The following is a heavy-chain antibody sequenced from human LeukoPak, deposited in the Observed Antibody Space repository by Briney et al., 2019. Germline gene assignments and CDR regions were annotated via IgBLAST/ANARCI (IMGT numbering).Heavy chain of an antibody. J-gene: IGHJ5*02. Sequence: PSETLSLTCTVSGGSISRYYWSWVWETPGEGVERIGYIYTRGRTNYNPSLKRRVTISVDTSKNQFSLKLSSVTATDTAVYYCARQVYSSSWYEYNWFDPWGQGTLVTVSS. V-gene: IGHV4-4*09. CDR2: IYTRGRT. D-gene: IGHD6-13*01. CDR3: ARQVYSSSWYEYNWFDP. CDR1: GGSISRYY.